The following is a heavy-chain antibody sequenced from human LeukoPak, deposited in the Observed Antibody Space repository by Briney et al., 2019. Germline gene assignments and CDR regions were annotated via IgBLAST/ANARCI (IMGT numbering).Heavy chain of an antibody. Sequence: SQTLSLTCTVSGGSISSGDYYWSWIRQPPGKGLEWIGYIYYSGSTNYNPSLKSRVTISVDTSKNQFSLKLSSVTAADTAVYYCARELNRITIFGVLQNWFDPWGQGTLVTVSS. CDR2: IYYSGST. D-gene: IGHD3-3*01. J-gene: IGHJ5*02. CDR1: GGSISSGDYY. CDR3: ARELNRITIFGVLQNWFDP. V-gene: IGHV4-30-4*01.